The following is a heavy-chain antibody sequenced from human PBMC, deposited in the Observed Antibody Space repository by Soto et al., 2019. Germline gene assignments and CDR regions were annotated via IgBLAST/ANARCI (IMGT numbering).Heavy chain of an antibody. CDR3: ARDQDCSGGSCYSFPSWLDP. J-gene: IGHJ5*02. Sequence: ASVKVSCKASGYTFTSYGISWVRQAPGQGLEWMGWISAYNGNTNYAQKLQGRVTMTTDTSTSTAYMELRSLRSDDTAVYYCARDQDCSGGSCYSFPSWLDPWGQGTLVTVSS. D-gene: IGHD2-15*01. V-gene: IGHV1-18*01. CDR2: ISAYNGNT. CDR1: GYTFTSYG.